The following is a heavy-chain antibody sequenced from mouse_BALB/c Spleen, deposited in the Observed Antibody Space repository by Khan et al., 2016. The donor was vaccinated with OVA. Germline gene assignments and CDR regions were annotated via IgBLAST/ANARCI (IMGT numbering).Heavy chain of an antibody. CDR3: ARPPYFSYVMVY. V-gene: IGHV9-3-1*01. CDR2: INTYTGKP. D-gene: IGHD2-10*01. J-gene: IGHJ4*01. CDR1: GYTFTNYG. Sequence: QIQLVQSGPELKKPGETIKISCKASGYTFTNYGMNWVKQTPAQGLKWMGWINTYTGKPTYVADFKGRFAFTLETSASTAYLQINNFKNEDTATFFGARPPYFSYVMVYWGQGTSVTVSS.